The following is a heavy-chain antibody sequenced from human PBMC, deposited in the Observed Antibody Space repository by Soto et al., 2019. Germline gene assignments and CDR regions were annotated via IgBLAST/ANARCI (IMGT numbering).Heavy chain of an antibody. CDR2: ISAYNGNT. CDR3: ARDRVAVATIRGGGNWFDP. D-gene: IGHD5-12*01. V-gene: IGHV1-18*01. Sequence: QVQLVQSGAEVKKPGASVKVSCKASGYTFTSYGISWVRQAPGQGLEWMGWISAYNGNTNYAQKLQGRVTMTTDTSTSTAYMERRSLRSDDTAVYYCARDRVAVATIRGGGNWFDPWGQGTLVTVSS. J-gene: IGHJ5*02. CDR1: GYTFTSYG.